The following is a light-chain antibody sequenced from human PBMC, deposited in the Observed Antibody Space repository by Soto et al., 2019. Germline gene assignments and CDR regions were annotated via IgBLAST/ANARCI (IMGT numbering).Light chain of an antibody. CDR3: QQYNTYS. CDR1: QTISSW. Sequence: DLQMTQSPSTLSGSVGDSVTITCRASQTISSWLAWYQQKPGKAPKLLIYKASTLESGAPSRFSGSGSGTAFTLSISSLQPDDFATYYRQQYNTYSFGPGTKVDI. J-gene: IGKJ3*01. V-gene: IGKV1-5*03. CDR2: KAS.